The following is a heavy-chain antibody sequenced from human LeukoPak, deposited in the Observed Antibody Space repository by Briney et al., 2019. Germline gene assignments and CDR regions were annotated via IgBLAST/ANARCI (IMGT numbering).Heavy chain of an antibody. D-gene: IGHD2-15*01. J-gene: IGHJ5*02. V-gene: IGHV4-39*07. CDR3: ARDAPYKNCSGGSCYSRQYNWFDP. CDR1: GGSISSGSYY. Sequence: SETLSLTCTVSGGSISSGSYYWSWIRQPAGKGLEWIGSIYHSGSTYYNPSLKSRVTISVDTSKNQFSLKLSSVTAADTAVYYCARDAPYKNCSGGSCYSRQYNWFDPWGQGTLVTVSS. CDR2: IYHSGST.